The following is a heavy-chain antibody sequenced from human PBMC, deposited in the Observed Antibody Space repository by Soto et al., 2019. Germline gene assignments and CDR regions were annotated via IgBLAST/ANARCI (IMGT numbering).Heavy chain of an antibody. CDR1: GGSISSYY. J-gene: IGHJ6*02. Sequence: QVQLQESGPGLVKPSETLSLTCTVSGGSISSYYWSWIRQPPGKGLEWIGYIYYSGRTNYNPSLKSRVTISVDTSKNQFSLKLSSVTAADTAVYYCARGRQLVSVFSQAWGMDVWGQGTTVTVSS. CDR2: IYYSGRT. CDR3: ARGRQLVSVFSQAWGMDV. D-gene: IGHD6-6*01. V-gene: IGHV4-59*01.